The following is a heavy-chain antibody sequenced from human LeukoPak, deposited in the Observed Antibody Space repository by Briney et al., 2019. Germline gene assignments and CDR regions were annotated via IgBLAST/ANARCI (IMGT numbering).Heavy chain of an antibody. CDR1: GFTFSSYE. CDR2: ISSSGSTI. J-gene: IGHJ5*02. V-gene: IGHV3-48*03. Sequence: GGSLRLSCAASGFTFSSYEMNWVRQAPGKGLEWVSYISSSGSTIYYADSVKGRFTISRDNAKNSLYLQMNSLRAEDTAVYYCARVRGEYSSSWYVWFDPWGQGTLVTVSS. D-gene: IGHD6-13*01. CDR3: ARVRGEYSSSWYVWFDP.